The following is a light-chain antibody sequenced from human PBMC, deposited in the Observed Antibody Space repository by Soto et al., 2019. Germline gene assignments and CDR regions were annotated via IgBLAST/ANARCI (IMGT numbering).Light chain of an antibody. Sequence: EIVMTQSPATLSVSPGEGATLSCRACQSVSSNLAWYQQKPGQAPRLLIFGASTRATGIPARFSGSGSGAEFSLTISALQSEDFAVYYCQQYSNWPLTFGGGTKVGIE. V-gene: IGKV3-15*01. CDR3: QQYSNWPLT. J-gene: IGKJ4*01. CDR2: GAS. CDR1: QSVSSN.